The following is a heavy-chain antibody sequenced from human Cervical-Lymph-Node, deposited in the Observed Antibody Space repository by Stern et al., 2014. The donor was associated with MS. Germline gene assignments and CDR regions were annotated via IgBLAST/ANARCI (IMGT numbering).Heavy chain of an antibody. V-gene: IGHV3-30*03. CDR1: GFTFSSYG. Sequence: VQLVQSGGGVVQPGRSLRLSCAASGFTFSSYGMHWVRQAPGKGLAWVAVISYDGSNKYYADSVKGRFTISRDNSKNTLYLQMNSLRAEDTAVYYCARRDRIFGVVITEGMDVWGQGTTVTVSS. CDR2: ISYDGSNK. D-gene: IGHD3-3*01. J-gene: IGHJ6*02. CDR3: ARRDRIFGVVITEGMDV.